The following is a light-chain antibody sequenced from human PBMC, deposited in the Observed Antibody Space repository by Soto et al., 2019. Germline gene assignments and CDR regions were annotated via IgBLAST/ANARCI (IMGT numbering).Light chain of an antibody. V-gene: IGKV1-39*01. Sequence: DIQMTQSPSSLSASVGDRVTITCRASQSISSYLNWYQQKPGKAPKLLIYAASSLQSGVPSRFSGSGSGTDFTLTISSLQPEDFATYYCQQSYTLPALTFGGGTKVEIK. CDR1: QSISSY. CDR3: QQSYTLPALT. CDR2: AAS. J-gene: IGKJ4*01.